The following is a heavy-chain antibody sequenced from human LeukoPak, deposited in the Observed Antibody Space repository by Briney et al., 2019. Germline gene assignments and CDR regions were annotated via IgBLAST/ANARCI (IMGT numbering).Heavy chain of an antibody. Sequence: GGSLRLSCAASGFTLSSYSMNWVRQAPGKGLEWVSSISSSSSYIYYADSMKGRFTISRDNAKNSVYLQMNSLRAEDTAVYYCARNYYDSSGYYVYWGQGTLVTVSS. V-gene: IGHV3-21*01. CDR1: GFTLSSYS. J-gene: IGHJ4*02. D-gene: IGHD3-22*01. CDR3: ARNYYDSSGYYVY. CDR2: ISSSSSYI.